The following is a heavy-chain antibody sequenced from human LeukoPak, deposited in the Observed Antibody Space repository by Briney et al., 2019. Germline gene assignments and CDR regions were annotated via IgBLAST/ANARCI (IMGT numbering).Heavy chain of an antibody. D-gene: IGHD3-22*01. CDR2: IIPVYNMA. Sequence: GASVKVSCKTSGGTFSSYAISWVRQAPGQGLEWMGRIIPVYNMANYAQKFQGRVTITADKSTKTAYMELYSLTSEDTAVYYCTRTHDDGSGYAFDYWGQGTLITVSS. CDR3: TRTHDDGSGYAFDY. V-gene: IGHV1-69*04. J-gene: IGHJ4*02. CDR1: GGTFSSYA.